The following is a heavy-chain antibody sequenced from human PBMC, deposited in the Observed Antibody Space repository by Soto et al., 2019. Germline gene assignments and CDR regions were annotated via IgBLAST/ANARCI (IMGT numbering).Heavy chain of an antibody. CDR1: RFTFGIYW. Sequence: LSCAASRFTFGIYWRRWGRQAPGKGLVWVSYIDTDGSDTIYADSVKGRFTISRDNAKNTVYLQMNSLRVEDTAVYYCATLNSFGSDYWGQGTQVTVPS. V-gene: IGHV3-74*01. CDR2: IDTDGSDT. J-gene: IGHJ4*02. D-gene: IGHD5-18*01. CDR3: ATLNSFGSDY.